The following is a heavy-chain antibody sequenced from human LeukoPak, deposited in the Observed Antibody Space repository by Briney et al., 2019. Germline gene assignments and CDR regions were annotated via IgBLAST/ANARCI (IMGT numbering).Heavy chain of an antibody. J-gene: IGHJ4*02. D-gene: IGHD5-18*01. CDR3: AKEGNSFGFDH. CDR2: IKQDESEK. V-gene: IGHV3-7*03. Sequence: GGSLRLSCEASGFTFNNYWMSWFRQAPGKGLEWVANIKQDESEKNYVDSVKGRFTISRDNVKNSLYLQMNSLRAEDTAVYYCAKEGNSFGFDHWGRGTLVTVSS. CDR1: GFTFNNYW.